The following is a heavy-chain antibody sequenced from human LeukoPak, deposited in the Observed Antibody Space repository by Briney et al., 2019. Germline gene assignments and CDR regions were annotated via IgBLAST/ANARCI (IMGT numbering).Heavy chain of an antibody. CDR2: IYPGDSDT. CDR1: GYSFTNYW. D-gene: IGHD2-8*02. J-gene: IGHJ4*02. Sequence: GESLKISCKGSGYSFTNYWIAWVRQMPGKGLEWMGNIYPGDSDTRYSPSFQGQVTISVDKSISTAFLQWSGLKASDTAMYYCARAPGSTGWRQFDYWGQGALVTVSS. V-gene: IGHV5-51*01. CDR3: ARAPGSTGWRQFDY.